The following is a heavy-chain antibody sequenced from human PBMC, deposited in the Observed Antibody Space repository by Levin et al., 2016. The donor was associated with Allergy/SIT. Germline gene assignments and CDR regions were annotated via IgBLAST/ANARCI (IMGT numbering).Heavy chain of an antibody. CDR3: FGLGELLWGHATDY. V-gene: IGHV3-15*01. D-gene: IGHD3-16*01. CDR2: IKSKTDGGTT. J-gene: IGHJ4*02. Sequence: GESLKISCAASGFTFSNAWMSWVRQAPGKGLEWVGRIKSKTDGGTTDYAAPVKGRFTISRDDSKNTLYLQMNSLKTEDTAVYYCFGLGELLWGHATDYWGQGTLVTVSS. CDR1: GFTFSNAW.